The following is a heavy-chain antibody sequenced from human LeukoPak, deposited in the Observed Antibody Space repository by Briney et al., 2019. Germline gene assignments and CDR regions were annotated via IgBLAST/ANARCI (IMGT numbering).Heavy chain of an antibody. D-gene: IGHD3-10*01. CDR3: ARDSGTTGEVKFDP. J-gene: IGHJ5*02. CDR1: GGSISSYY. CDR2: IYYSGST. V-gene: IGHV4-59*12. Sequence: SETLSLTCTVSGGSISSYYWSWIRQPPGKGLEWIGYIYYSGSTNYNPSLKSRVTMSVDTSKNQFSLKLSSVTAADTAVYYCARDSGTTGEVKFDPWGQGTLVTVSS.